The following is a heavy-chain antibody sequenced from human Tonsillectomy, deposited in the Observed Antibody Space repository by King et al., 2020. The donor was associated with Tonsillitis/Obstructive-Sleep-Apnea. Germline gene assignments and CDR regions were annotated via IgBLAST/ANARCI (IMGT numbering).Heavy chain of an antibody. D-gene: IGHD5-18*01. Sequence: VQLVESGGGLVQPGGSLRLSCSASGFTFSSYAMSWVRQAPGKGLEWVSAISGSGGSTYYADSVKGRFTISRDNSKNTLYLQMNSLRPEDTAVYYCAKAQGYSYGSKYYIDYWGQGTLVTVSS. CDR2: ISGSGGST. V-gene: IGHV3-23*04. CDR3: AKAQGYSYGSKYYIDY. J-gene: IGHJ4*02. CDR1: GFTFSSYA.